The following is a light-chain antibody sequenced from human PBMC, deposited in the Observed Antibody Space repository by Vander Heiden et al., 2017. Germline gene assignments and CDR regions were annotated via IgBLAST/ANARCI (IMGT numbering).Light chain of an antibody. CDR2: GAS. Sequence: IVLPQSPGPLSLSSGERATLPCRASQSLSSSYLPWYQQKPGKAPRRLIYGASSRATGIPDRFSGSGSGTDFTLTISRLEPEDFAVYYCQQYESSAWTFGQGTKVEIK. CDR3: QQYESSAWT. J-gene: IGKJ1*01. CDR1: QSLSSSY. V-gene: IGKV3-20*01.